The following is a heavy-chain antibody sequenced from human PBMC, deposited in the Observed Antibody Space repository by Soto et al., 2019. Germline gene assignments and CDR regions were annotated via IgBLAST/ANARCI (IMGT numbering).Heavy chain of an antibody. Sequence: GGSLRLSCAASGFTFNTFAMNWVRQAPGKGPEWVASISGSGGTTYYADSVKGRFTISRDTSKNTLYLQMNSLSAEDTAVYYCAKGFIVVVTAIRPDDSFGVWGQGTMVTVSS. CDR2: ISGSGGTT. D-gene: IGHD2-21*02. CDR3: AKGFIVVVTAIRPDDSFGV. V-gene: IGHV3-23*01. CDR1: GFTFNTFA. J-gene: IGHJ3*01.